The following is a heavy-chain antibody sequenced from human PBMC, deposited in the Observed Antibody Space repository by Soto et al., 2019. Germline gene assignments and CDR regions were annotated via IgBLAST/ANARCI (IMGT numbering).Heavy chain of an antibody. V-gene: IGHV3-23*01. Sequence: AGGSLRLSCAASGFTFSSYAMSWVRQAPGKGLEWVSAISGSGGSTYYADSVKGRFTISRDNSKNTLYLQMNSLRAEDTAVYYCAKDSGPVVIIPYYFDYWGQGTLVTVSS. CDR1: GFTFSSYA. D-gene: IGHD3-3*01. CDR2: ISGSGGST. J-gene: IGHJ4*02. CDR3: AKDSGPVVIIPYYFDY.